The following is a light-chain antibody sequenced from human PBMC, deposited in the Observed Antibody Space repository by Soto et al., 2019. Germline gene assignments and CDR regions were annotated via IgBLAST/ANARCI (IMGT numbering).Light chain of an antibody. CDR2: GNS. Sequence: QPVLTQPPSVSGAPGQRVTISCTGSSSNIGAGYDVHWYQQLPGTAPKLLIYGNSNRPSGVPDRFSGSKSGTSASLAITGLRAEDEADYYCQSYDSSLSGFYVFGTGTKVTVL. CDR1: SSNIGAGYD. V-gene: IGLV1-40*01. J-gene: IGLJ1*01. CDR3: QSYDSSLSGFYV.